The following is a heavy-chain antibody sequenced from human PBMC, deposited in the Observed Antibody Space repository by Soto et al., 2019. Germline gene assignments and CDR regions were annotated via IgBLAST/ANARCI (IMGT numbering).Heavy chain of an antibody. D-gene: IGHD2-15*01. J-gene: IGHJ6*02. V-gene: IGHV1-69*13. Sequence: SVKVSCKASGGTFSSYAISWVRQAPGQGLEWMGGIIPIFGTANYAQKFQGRVTITADESTSTAYVELSSLRSEDPAVYYCAREQARVVVAATEAGNYYYGINVWGQGTTVIFSS. CDR2: IIPIFGTA. CDR3: AREQARVVVAATEAGNYYYGINV. CDR1: GGTFSSYA.